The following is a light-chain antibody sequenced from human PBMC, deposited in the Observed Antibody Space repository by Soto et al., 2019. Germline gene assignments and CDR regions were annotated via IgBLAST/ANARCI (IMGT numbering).Light chain of an antibody. J-gene: IGLJ2*01. CDR1: RSDVGGYNL. Sequence: QSALTQTASVSGSPGQSITMSCTGSRSDVGGYNLVSWYQQHPGKAPKLLISDDNKRPSGVSDRFSGSKSGNTASLTISGLQAEDEGDYYCSSYAGWITLVFGGGTKLTVL. CDR3: SSYAGWITLV. V-gene: IGLV2-23*01. CDR2: DDN.